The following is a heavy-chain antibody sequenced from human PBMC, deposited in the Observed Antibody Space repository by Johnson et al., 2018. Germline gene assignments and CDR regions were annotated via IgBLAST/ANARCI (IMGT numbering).Heavy chain of an antibody. CDR1: GFAFGDYA. D-gene: IGHD4-11*01. CDR3: AKAGYIITPTVGAFDI. CDR2: ISWNSGSI. V-gene: IGHV3-9*01. J-gene: IGHJ3*02. Sequence: VQLQESGGGLVQPGTSXRLSCAASGFAFGDYAMHWVRQAPGKGLEWVSGISWNSGSIVYADSVKGRFTISRDNAKNSLYLQMNILRAEDTALYYCAKAGYIITPTVGAFDIWGQGTMVTVSS.